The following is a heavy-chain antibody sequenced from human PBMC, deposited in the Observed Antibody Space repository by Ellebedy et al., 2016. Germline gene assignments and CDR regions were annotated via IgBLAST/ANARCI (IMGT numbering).Heavy chain of an antibody. CDR3: AFLPANVYYFDY. Sequence: ASVKVSCKVSGYTLTELSMHWVRQAPGKGLEWMGGFDPEDGETIYAQKFQGRVTMTEDTSTDTAYMELSSLRSEDTAVYYCAFLPANVYYFDYWGQGTLVTVSS. V-gene: IGHV1-24*01. D-gene: IGHD2-2*01. CDR1: GYTLTELS. CDR2: FDPEDGET. J-gene: IGHJ4*02.